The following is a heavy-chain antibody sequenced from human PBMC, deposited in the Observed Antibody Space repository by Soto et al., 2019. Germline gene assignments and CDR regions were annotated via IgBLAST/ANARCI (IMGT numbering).Heavy chain of an antibody. V-gene: IGHV3-21*01. CDR1: GFTFSTFS. D-gene: IGHD2-21*02. J-gene: IGHJ5*02. CDR3: VRRSTAVTATRGNWFDP. CDR2: ISSGSTYT. Sequence: EVQVVESGGGLVKPGGSLRLSCAASGFTFSTFSMSWVRQAPGKGLEWVSSISSGSTYTYYAESVKGRFTISRDNAKNSLCLQMTTLRAEDTAVYYCVRRSTAVTATRGNWFDPWGQGTLVTVSS.